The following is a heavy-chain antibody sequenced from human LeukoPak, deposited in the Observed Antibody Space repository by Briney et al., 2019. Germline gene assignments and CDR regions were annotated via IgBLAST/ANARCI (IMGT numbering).Heavy chain of an antibody. CDR2: INHSGRT. D-gene: IGHD6-19*01. CDR3: ARDIGGAGY. Sequence: SVTLSLTCAVYGESFSAYYWSWIRQPPGKGLEWIGEINHSGRTIYNPSLTSRVTISVDTSKNQFSLKLNSVTAADTAVYYCARDIGGAGYWGQGTLVTVSS. V-gene: IGHV4-34*01. CDR1: GESFSAYY. J-gene: IGHJ4*02.